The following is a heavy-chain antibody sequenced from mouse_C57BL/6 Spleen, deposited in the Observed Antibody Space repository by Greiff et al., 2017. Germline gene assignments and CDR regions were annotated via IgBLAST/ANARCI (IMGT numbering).Heavy chain of an antibody. CDR2: IDPENGDT. V-gene: IGHV14-4*01. CDR3: TTLYGNYALAY. J-gene: IGHJ3*01. D-gene: IGHD2-1*01. Sequence: VQLQQSGAELVRPGASVKLSCTASGFNIKDDYMHWVKQRPEQGLEWIGWIDPENGDTEYASKFQGKATITADTSSNTAYMQLSSLTAEDTAVYYCTTLYGNYALAYWGQGTLVTVSA. CDR1: GFNIKDDY.